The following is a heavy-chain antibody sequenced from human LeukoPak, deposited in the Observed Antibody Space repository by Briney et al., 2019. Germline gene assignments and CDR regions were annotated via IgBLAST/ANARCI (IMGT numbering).Heavy chain of an antibody. CDR3: ARSTYSGSYPARDFDY. CDR2: IYSGGST. D-gene: IGHD1-26*01. CDR1: GFTVSSNY. Sequence: GGSLRLSCAASGFTVSSNYMSWVRQAPGKGLEWVSVIYSGGSTYYADSVKGRFTISRDNSKNTLYLQMNSLRAEDTAVYYCARSTYSGSYPARDFDYWGQGTLVTVSS. J-gene: IGHJ4*02. V-gene: IGHV3-66*01.